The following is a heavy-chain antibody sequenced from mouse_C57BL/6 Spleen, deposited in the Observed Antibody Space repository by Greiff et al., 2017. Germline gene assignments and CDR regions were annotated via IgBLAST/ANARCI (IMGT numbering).Heavy chain of an antibody. J-gene: IGHJ2*01. CDR2: IDPETGGT. D-gene: IGHD2-4*01. V-gene: IGHV1-15*01. Sequence: QVQLQQSGAELVRPGASVTLSCKASGYTFTDYEMHWVKQTPVHGLEWIGAIDPETGGTAYNQKFKGKDILTADKSSSTAYMELRSLTSEDSAVYYCTRYYDYDGKAMDYWGQGTTLTVSS. CDR1: GYTFTDYE. CDR3: TRYYDYDGKAMDY.